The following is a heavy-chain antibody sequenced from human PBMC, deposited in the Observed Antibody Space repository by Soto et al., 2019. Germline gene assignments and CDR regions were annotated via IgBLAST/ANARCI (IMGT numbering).Heavy chain of an antibody. J-gene: IGHJ5*02. D-gene: IGHD3-3*01. CDR2: INHSGST. V-gene: IGHV4-34*01. CDR3: ARGSRWSGCYRGGWFDP. CDR1: GGSFSGYC. Sequence: PSETLSLTCAVYGGSFSGYCWSWIRQPPGKGLEWIGEINHSGSTNYNPSLKSRVTISVDTSKNQFSLKLSSVTAADTAVYYCARGSRWSGCYRGGWFDPWGQGTLVTVSS.